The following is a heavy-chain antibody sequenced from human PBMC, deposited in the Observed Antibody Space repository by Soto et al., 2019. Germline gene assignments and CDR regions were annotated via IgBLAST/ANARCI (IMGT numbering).Heavy chain of an antibody. CDR2: IYWDDSK. CDR3: AHKGSGSRAIDY. J-gene: IGHJ4*02. CDR1: GFSLSTSGVG. Sequence: QITLKESGPPLVKPTQTLTLTCTFSGFSLSTSGVGAGWIRQPPGKALEWLAVIYWDDSKTDSPSLKSRLTTTKDTSRNQMVLTMTNMDPVDTATYYCAHKGSGSRAIDYWGQGALVTVCS. V-gene: IGHV2-5*02. D-gene: IGHD3-10*01.